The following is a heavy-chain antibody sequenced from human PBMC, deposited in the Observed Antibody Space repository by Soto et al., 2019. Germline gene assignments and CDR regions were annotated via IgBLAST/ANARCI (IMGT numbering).Heavy chain of an antibody. J-gene: IGHJ6*02. CDR2: IDPADSET. CDR1: GYSFITYW. V-gene: IGHV5-51*01. CDR3: ARLGQGGYVQGMDV. Sequence: RGESLKISCKGSGYSFITYWIAWVRQKPGKGLEWMGIIDPADSETKYSPSFQGQVTISADKSINTAYLQWSSLKASDTAMYYCARLGQGGYVQGMDVWGQGTTVTVSS. D-gene: IGHD5-12*01.